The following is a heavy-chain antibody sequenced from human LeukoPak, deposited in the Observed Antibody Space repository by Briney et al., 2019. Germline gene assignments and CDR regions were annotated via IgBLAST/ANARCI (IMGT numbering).Heavy chain of an antibody. Sequence: SQTLSLTCAVSGGSISSGGYSWSWIRQPPGKGLEWIGYIYHSGSTYYNPSLKSRVTISVDRSKNQFSLKLSSVTAADTAVYYCARYYSPYDFWSPDYFDYWGQGTLVTVSS. CDR2: IYHSGST. CDR1: GGSISSGGYS. CDR3: ARYYSPYDFWSPDYFDY. D-gene: IGHD3-3*01. V-gene: IGHV4-30-2*01. J-gene: IGHJ4*02.